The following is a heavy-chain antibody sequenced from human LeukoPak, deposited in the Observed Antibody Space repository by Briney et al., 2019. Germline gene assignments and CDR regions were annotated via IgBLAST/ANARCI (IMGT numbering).Heavy chain of an antibody. CDR2: IYYSGST. CDR1: GGSLSSYY. CDR3: ARVYYYDSSGYWYFDY. J-gene: IGHJ4*02. V-gene: IGHV4-59*08. Sequence: SETLSLTCTVSGGSLSSYYWSWIRQPPGKGLEWIGYIYYSGSTNYNPSLKSRVTISVDTSKNQFSLKLSSVTAADTAVYYCARVYYYDSSGYWYFDYWGQGTLVTVSS. D-gene: IGHD3-22*01.